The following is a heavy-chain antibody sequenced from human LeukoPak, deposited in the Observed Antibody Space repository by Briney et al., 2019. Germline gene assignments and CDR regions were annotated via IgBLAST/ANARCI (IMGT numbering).Heavy chain of an antibody. J-gene: IGHJ4*02. V-gene: IGHV6-1*01. Sequence: SQTLSLTCAISGDSVSSKSEAWDWIRQSPSRGLEWLGRTFYRSKWHKDYALSVKSRISVSPDTSKNQFSLQLNSVTPDDTAVYHCARSLRDWGQGTLVTVSS. CDR3: ARSLRD. CDR2: TFYRSKWHK. CDR1: GDSVSSKSEA.